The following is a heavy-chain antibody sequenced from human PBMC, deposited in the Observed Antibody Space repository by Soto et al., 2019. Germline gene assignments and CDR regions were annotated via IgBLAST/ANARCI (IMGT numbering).Heavy chain of an antibody. D-gene: IGHD7-27*01. Sequence: QVQLQESGPGLVKPSETLSLTCSVSGGSISNHYWSWIRQPPGKGLEWIGYIYYNGNTNYNPSLNSRVTMSVDTSRNQISLKLTTMTAADTAVYYCTRANWYSEYWGQGTLVTVSS. CDR2: IYYNGNT. V-gene: IGHV4-59*11. CDR1: GGSISNHY. CDR3: TRANWYSEY. J-gene: IGHJ4*02.